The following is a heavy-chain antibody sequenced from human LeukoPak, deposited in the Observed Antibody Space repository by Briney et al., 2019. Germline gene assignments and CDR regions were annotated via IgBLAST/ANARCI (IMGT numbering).Heavy chain of an antibody. J-gene: IGHJ4*02. V-gene: IGHV3-74*01. D-gene: IGHD6-6*01. CDR1: GFTFTNYW. CDR2: LPPDELGI. CDR3: VGTIASRGSVY. Sequence: QPGGSLRLSCAASGFTFTNYWMHWVRQAPGMGLVWVSRLPPDELGIIYADSVKGRFTVSRDNAKNTVYLQMNNLRVDDTAMYYCVGTIASRGSVYWGQGALVTVSS.